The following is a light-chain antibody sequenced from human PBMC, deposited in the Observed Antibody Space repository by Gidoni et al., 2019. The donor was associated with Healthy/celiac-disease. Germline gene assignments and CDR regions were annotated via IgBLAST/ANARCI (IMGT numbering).Light chain of an antibody. CDR3: QQYNNWPPMYT. CDR1: QSISSN. CDR2: GAS. J-gene: IGKJ2*01. V-gene: IGKV3-15*01. Sequence: EIVITHSPSTLSVSPGERATLSCRASQSISSNLAWYQQKPDQAPRPLIYGASTRATGIPARFSGSGSGTEFTLTISSMQSEDYAVDYCQQYNNWPPMYTFGQGTKLEIK.